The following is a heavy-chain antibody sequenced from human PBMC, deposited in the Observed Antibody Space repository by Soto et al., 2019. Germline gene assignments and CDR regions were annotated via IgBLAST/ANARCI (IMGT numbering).Heavy chain of an antibody. D-gene: IGHD4-17*01. CDR3: AREASTVTTHLLDY. CDR1: GGSVSSGSYY. CDR2: IYYSGST. V-gene: IGHV4-61*01. Sequence: QVQLQESGPGLVKPSETLSLTCTVSGGSVSSGSYYWSWIRQPPGKGLEWIGYIYYSGSTNYTPSLKSRVTISVDTSKNQFSLKPSSVTAADTAVYYCAREASTVTTHLLDYWGQGTLVTVSS. J-gene: IGHJ4*02.